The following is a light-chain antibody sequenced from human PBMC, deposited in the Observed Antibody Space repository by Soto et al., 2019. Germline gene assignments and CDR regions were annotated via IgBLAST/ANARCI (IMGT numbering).Light chain of an antibody. Sequence: QSVLTQPASVSGSPGQSITISCTGSSSDVGGYNYVSWYQQHPGKAPKLLIYDVSSRPSGLSNRFSGSKSGNTASLIIPGLQAGDEADYYCASYTNSITYVFGSGTKVTVL. CDR2: DVS. CDR3: ASYTNSITYV. CDR1: SSDVGGYNY. J-gene: IGLJ1*01. V-gene: IGLV2-14*03.